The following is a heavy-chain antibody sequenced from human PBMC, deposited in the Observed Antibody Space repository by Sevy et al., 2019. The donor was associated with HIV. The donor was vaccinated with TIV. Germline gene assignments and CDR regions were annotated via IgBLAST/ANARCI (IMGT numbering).Heavy chain of an antibody. CDR3: ASVRRCGGACYFFDT. CDR2: IIPSVGIA. D-gene: IGHD2-21*02. Sequence: ASVKVSCKASGGTLNNYGMNWVRQAPGQGLEWMGGIIPSVGIASYAQKIKGRAAISADTSTGTLYLEVGRLRSDDTAVYFCASVRRCGGACYFFDTWGQGTLVTVSS. J-gene: IGHJ4*02. CDR1: GGTLNNYG. V-gene: IGHV1-69*10.